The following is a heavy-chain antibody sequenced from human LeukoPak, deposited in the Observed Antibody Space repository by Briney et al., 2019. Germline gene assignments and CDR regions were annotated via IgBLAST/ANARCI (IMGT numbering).Heavy chain of an antibody. CDR3: ARYHMTTVTIAFDY. CDR1: GFTFSSYA. CDR2: ISYDGSNK. D-gene: IGHD4-17*01. Sequence: PGGSLRLSCAASGFTFSSYAMHWVRQAPGKGLEWVAVISYDGSNKYYADSVKGRFTISRDNSKNTLYLQMNSLRAEDTAVYYCARYHMTTVTIAFDYWGQGTLVTVSS. J-gene: IGHJ4*02. V-gene: IGHV3-30-3*01.